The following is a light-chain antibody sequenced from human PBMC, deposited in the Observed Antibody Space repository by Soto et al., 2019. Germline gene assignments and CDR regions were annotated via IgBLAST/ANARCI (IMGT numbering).Light chain of an antibody. CDR2: KAS. CDR1: QSISSW. CDR3: QQYNDKLT. J-gene: IGKJ1*01. V-gene: IGKV1-5*03. Sequence: DIQMTQSPSTLSASVGDRVTITCRASQSISSWLAWYQQKPGTAPKLLIYKASTLQSGVPSRFSGSGSGTEFTLTSSSLQPDDSATYYCQQYNDKLTCGQGTKVEIK.